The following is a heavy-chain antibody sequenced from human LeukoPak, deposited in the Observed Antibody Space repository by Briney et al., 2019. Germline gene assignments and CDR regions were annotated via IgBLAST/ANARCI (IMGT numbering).Heavy chain of an antibody. D-gene: IGHD2-21*01. CDR3: ARHARFHTVSPHTDHYYYYGMDV. V-gene: IGHV5-51*01. J-gene: IGHJ6*02. Sequence: GESLKISCKGSGYSFTSYWIGWVRQMPGKGLEWMGIIYPGDSDTRYSPSFQGQVTISADKSISTAYLQWSSPKASDTAMYYCARHARFHTVSPHTDHYYYYGMDVWGQGTTVTVSS. CDR1: GYSFTSYW. CDR2: IYPGDSDT.